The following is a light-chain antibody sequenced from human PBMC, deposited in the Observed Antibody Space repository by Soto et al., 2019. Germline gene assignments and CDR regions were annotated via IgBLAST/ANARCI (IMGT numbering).Light chain of an antibody. Sequence: EIVLTQSPGTLSLSPGERATLSCRASQSVSSSYLAWCQQKPGQAPRLLIYGASSRATGIPDRFSGSGSGTDFTLTISRLEPEDFAVYYCQQYGRSPPFSFGPGTKVDIK. V-gene: IGKV3-20*01. J-gene: IGKJ3*01. CDR2: GAS. CDR1: QSVSSSY. CDR3: QQYGRSPPFS.